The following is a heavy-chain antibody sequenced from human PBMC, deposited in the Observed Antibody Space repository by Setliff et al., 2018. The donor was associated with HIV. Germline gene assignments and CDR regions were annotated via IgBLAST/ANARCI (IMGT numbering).Heavy chain of an antibody. Sequence: PGESLKISCKGSGYSFNNYWIGWVRQMPGKGLEWMGTIYPGDSDTRYSPSFQGQVTISVDNSINTAYLQRSSLKASDTAMYYCARRGDYPQNGAFDIWGQGTMVTVSS. CDR2: IYPGDSDT. D-gene: IGHD4-17*01. J-gene: IGHJ3*02. CDR3: ARRGDYPQNGAFDI. CDR1: GYSFNNYW. V-gene: IGHV5-51*01.